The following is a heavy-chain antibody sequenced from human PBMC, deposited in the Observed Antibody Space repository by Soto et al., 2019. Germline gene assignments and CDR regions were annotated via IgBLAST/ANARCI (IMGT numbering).Heavy chain of an antibody. J-gene: IGHJ6*02. V-gene: IGHV1-8*01. CDR1: GYTFTSYD. Sequence: ASVKVSCKASGYTFTSYDINWVRQATGQGLEWMGWMNPNSGNTGYAQKFQGRVTMTRNTSISTAYMELSSLRSEDTAVYYCARVFPLGYSGYDYFYYYGMDVWGQGTTVTVSS. D-gene: IGHD5-12*01. CDR2: MNPNSGNT. CDR3: ARVFPLGYSGYDYFYYYGMDV.